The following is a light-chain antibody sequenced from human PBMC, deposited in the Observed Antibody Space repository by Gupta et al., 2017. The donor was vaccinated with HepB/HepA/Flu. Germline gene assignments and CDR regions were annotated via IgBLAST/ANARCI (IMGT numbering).Light chain of an antibody. V-gene: IGKV1-39*01. Sequence: DIQMTQSPSSLSASVGDRVTITCRASQNISRHLNWYQQKPGKAPKLLIYAASSSQSGVPSRFSGSGSGTDFTLTISSLQPEDFATYYCQQTYSTPQTFGQGTKLEIQ. CDR1: QNISRH. CDR3: QQTYSTPQT. CDR2: AAS. J-gene: IGKJ2*01.